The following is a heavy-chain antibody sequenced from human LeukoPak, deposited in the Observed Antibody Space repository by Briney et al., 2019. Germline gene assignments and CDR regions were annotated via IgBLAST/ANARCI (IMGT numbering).Heavy chain of an antibody. V-gene: IGHV1-46*01. J-gene: IGHJ4*02. CDR3: AREGGTREYNGDTWRHFFDF. CDR2: INPNGGTT. Sequence: ASVKVSCKASGYSFSVYSIDWVRQAPGQGLEWVGTINPNGGTTSFAQKFQGRVTLTRDMSTNTVSMELRGLRPEDTAVYFCAREGGTREYNGDTWRHFFDFWGQGTLVTVSA. CDR1: GYSFSVYS. D-gene: IGHD4-17*01.